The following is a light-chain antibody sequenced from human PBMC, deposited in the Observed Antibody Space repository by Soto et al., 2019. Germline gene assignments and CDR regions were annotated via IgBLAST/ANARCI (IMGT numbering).Light chain of an antibody. J-gene: IGLJ1*01. Sequence: QSVLTQPRSVSGSPGQSVTISCTGTSSDVGGYNYVSWYQQHPGKAPKLMIYDVTKRPSRVPDRFSGSKSGTTASLTISGLQAEDEADYYCCSFAGGNSFAFGTGTKLTVL. V-gene: IGLV2-11*01. CDR1: SSDVGGYNY. CDR3: CSFAGGNSFA. CDR2: DVT.